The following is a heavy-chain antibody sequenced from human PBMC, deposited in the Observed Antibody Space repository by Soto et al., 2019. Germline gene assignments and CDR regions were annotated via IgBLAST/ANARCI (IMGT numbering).Heavy chain of an antibody. CDR3: AKVDYDILIGYYKGAFDI. CDR1: GFTFSSYA. D-gene: IGHD3-9*01. J-gene: IGHJ3*02. Sequence: EVQLLESGGGLVQPGGSLRLSCAASGFTFSSYAMSWVRQAPGKGLEWVSAISGSGGSTYYADSVKGRFTISRDNSKNTLYLQMNSLRAEDTAVYYCAKVDYDILIGYYKGAFDIWGQGTMVTVSS. V-gene: IGHV3-23*01. CDR2: ISGSGGST.